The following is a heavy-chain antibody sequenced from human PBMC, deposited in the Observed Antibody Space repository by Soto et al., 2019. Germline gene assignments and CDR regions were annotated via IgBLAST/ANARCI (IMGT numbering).Heavy chain of an antibody. D-gene: IGHD2-15*01. CDR3: ASHFTGVLVLGASPPGGDDYGWDV. Sequence: QVQLVQSGAEVKKPGSSVKVSCKASGGTFSRYTFTWVRQAPGQGLEWMGRIIPILDIPNYAQNFQGRVTITPDNSTSTAYMDLSSRRSDDTAVYYCASHFTGVLVLGASPPGGDDYGWDVWGQGTTVTVSS. V-gene: IGHV1-69*02. J-gene: IGHJ6*02. CDR1: GGTFSRYT. CDR2: IIPILDIP.